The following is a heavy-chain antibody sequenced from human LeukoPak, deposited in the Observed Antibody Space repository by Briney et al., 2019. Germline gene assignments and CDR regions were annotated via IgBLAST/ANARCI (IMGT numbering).Heavy chain of an antibody. CDR1: GGTFSSYA. CDR3: ASGTVTTFDY. J-gene: IGHJ4*02. CDR2: INPNSGGT. D-gene: IGHD4-11*01. V-gene: IGHV1-2*02. Sequence: EASVKVSCKASGGTFSSYAISWVRQAPGQGLEWMGWINPNSGGTNYAQKFQGRVTMTRDTSISTAYMELSRLRSDDTAVYYCASGTVTTFDYWGQGTLVTVSS.